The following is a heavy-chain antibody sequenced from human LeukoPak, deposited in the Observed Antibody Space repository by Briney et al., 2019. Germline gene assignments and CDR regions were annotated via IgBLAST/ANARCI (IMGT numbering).Heavy chain of an antibody. CDR1: GYTFTSYG. V-gene: IGHV1-18*01. CDR3: ARSVEPRFDCSGGTCYPGD. CDR2: ISVYNGNT. J-gene: IGHJ4*02. D-gene: IGHD2-15*01. Sequence: ASVKVSCKASGYTFTSYGISWVRQAPGQGLEWLGWISVYNGNTKYAQRLQGRLTMTTDTSTSTAYMELRSLTSDDTAVYYCARSVEPRFDCSGGTCYPGDWGQGTLVTVSS.